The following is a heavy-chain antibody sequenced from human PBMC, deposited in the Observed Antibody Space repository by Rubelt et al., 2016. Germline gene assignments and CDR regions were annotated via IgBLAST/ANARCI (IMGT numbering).Heavy chain of an antibody. Sequence: VQLLESGGGLVQPGGSLRLSCAASGFTFSSYGMHWVRQAPGKGLEWVAVISYDGSNKYYADSGKGRFTISRDNSKNTLYLQMNSLRAEDTAVYYCAKLVTTVTTSESWGQGTLVTVSS. CDR1: GFTFSSYG. CDR3: AKLVTTVTTSES. V-gene: IGHV3-30*18. D-gene: IGHD4-17*01. J-gene: IGHJ5*02. CDR2: ISYDGSNK.